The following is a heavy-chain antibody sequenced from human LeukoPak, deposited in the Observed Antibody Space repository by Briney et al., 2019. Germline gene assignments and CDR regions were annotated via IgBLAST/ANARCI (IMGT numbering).Heavy chain of an antibody. CDR1: GGSISSSDYY. Sequence: SETLSLTCTVSGGSISSSDYYWGWIRQPPGKGLEWIASIYYSGSTYYSPSLKSGVTISVDTSKNQFSLKLRSVTATDTAVYYCARGLTRGYTYGGCFDPWGQGTTVTVSS. V-gene: IGHV4-39*01. CDR2: IYYSGST. CDR3: ARGLTRGYTYGGCFDP. J-gene: IGHJ5*02. D-gene: IGHD5-12*01.